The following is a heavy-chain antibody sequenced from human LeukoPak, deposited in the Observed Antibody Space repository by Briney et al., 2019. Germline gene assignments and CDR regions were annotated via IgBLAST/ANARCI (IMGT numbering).Heavy chain of an antibody. D-gene: IGHD4-17*01. CDR1: GGSISSGGYS. CDR3: ARLSDYGGILDAFDI. V-gene: IGHV4-30-2*01. J-gene: IGHJ3*02. Sequence: TSETLSLTCAVSGGSISSGGYSWSWIRQPPGKGLEWIGYIYHSGSTYYNPSLKGRVTISVDRSKNQFSLKLSSVTAADTAVYYCARLSDYGGILDAFDIWGQGTMVTVSS. CDR2: IYHSGST.